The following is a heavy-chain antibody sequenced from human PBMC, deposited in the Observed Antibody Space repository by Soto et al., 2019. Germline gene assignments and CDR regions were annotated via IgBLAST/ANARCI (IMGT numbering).Heavy chain of an antibody. J-gene: IGHJ4*02. CDR1: GFTFSSYA. CDR2: ISYSGVST. V-gene: IGHV3-23*01. CDR3: ARTRGYSAYDLDY. D-gene: IGHD5-12*01. Sequence: EVQLLESGGGLVQPGGSLRLSCAASGFTFSSYAMTWVRQAPGKGLEWVSAISYSGVSTYYADSVKGRFTISRDSSENTLSLQMNSLRVDDTAVYYCARTRGYSAYDLDYWGQGTLVTVSS.